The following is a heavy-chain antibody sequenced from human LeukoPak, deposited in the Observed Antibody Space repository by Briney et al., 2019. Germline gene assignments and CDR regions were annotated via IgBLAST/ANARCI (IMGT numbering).Heavy chain of an antibody. Sequence: SETLSLTCAVYGGSFSGYYWSWIRQPPGKGLEWIGEINHSGSTNYNPSLKSRVTISVDASKNQFTLKLSSVTAADTAVYYCARGTRISHLGSYYWGQGTLVTVSS. CDR2: INHSGST. V-gene: IGHV4-34*01. J-gene: IGHJ4*02. CDR3: ARGTRISHLGSYY. D-gene: IGHD2/OR15-2a*01. CDR1: GGSFSGYY.